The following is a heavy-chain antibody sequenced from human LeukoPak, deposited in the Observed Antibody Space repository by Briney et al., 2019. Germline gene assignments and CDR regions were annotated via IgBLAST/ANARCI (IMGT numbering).Heavy chain of an antibody. CDR2: IYHSGST. V-gene: IGHV4-4*02. J-gene: IGHJ4*02. CDR1: GGSISSSNW. CDR3: ARVYGSGSYSPDY. Sequence: SGTLSLTCAVSGGSISSSNWWSWVRQPPGKGLEWIGEIYHSGSTNYNPSLKSRVTISVDKSKNQFSLKLSSVTAADTAVYYCARVYGSGSYSPDYWGQGTLVTVSS. D-gene: IGHD3-10*01.